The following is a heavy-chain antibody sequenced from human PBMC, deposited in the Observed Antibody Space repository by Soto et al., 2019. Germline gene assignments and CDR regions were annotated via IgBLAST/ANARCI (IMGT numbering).Heavy chain of an antibody. CDR2: IIPIFGTA. Sequence: GASVKVSCKASGGTLSSYAISWVRQAPGQGLEWMGGIIPIFGTANYAQKFQGRVTITADESTSTAYMELSSLRSEDTAVYYCARSGSGGYSYGNFDYWGQGTLVTVSS. V-gene: IGHV1-69*13. CDR3: ARSGSGGYSYGNFDY. CDR1: GGTLSSYA. J-gene: IGHJ4*02. D-gene: IGHD5-18*01.